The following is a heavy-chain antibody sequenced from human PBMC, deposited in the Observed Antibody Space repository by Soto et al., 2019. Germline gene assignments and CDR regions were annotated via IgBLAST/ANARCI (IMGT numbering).Heavy chain of an antibody. J-gene: IGHJ6*02. CDR1: GYSFTSYW. CDR3: ARQGGESGRYYYYGMDV. CDR2: IYPGDSDT. V-gene: IGHV5-51*01. D-gene: IGHD3-10*01. Sequence: GESLKISCKGSGYSFTSYWIGWVRQMPGKGLEWMGIIYPGDSDTRYSPSFQGQVTISADKSISTAYLQWSSLKASDTAMYYCARQGGESGRYYYYGMDVWGQGTTVTVSS.